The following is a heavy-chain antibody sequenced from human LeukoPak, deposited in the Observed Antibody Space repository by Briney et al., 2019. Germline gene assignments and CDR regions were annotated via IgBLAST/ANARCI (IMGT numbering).Heavy chain of an antibody. CDR1: GYTFTSYG. CDR3: ARDRATHYYGSGSFDY. V-gene: IGHV1-18*01. Sequence: ASVKVSCKASGYTFTSYGISWVRQAPGQGLEWMGWISAYNGNTNYAQKLQGRVTMTTDTSTSTAYMELRSLRSEDTAVYYCARDRATHYYGSGSFDYWGQGTLVTVSS. CDR2: ISAYNGNT. D-gene: IGHD3-10*01. J-gene: IGHJ4*02.